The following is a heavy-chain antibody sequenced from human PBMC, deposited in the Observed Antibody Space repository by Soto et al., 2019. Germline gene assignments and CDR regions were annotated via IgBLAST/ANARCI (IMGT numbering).Heavy chain of an antibody. D-gene: IGHD2-15*01. Sequence: QVQVVESGGGVVQPGRSLRLSCAASGFTFSTYAMHWVRHAPGKGLEWLAVISYDGSQNYYADSVQGRFTISRDNSKNTLYLQMNSLRADDTGVYYCSREVVAPEGYYYGMDVWGQGTTVTVSS. CDR3: SREVVAPEGYYYGMDV. CDR2: ISYDGSQN. V-gene: IGHV3-30-3*01. CDR1: GFTFSTYA. J-gene: IGHJ6*02.